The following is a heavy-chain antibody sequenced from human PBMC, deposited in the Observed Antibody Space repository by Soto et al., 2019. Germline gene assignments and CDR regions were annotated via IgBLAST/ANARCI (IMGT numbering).Heavy chain of an antibody. CDR1: GFTFSSYA. D-gene: IGHD3-10*01. CDR3: AKEGSPPFFQH. CDR2: ISGSGAGT. Sequence: PGGSLRLSCAASGFTFSSYAMSWVRQAPGKGLEWVSAISGSGAGTYYADSVKGRFTISRDNSKNTVSLLLNSLRADDTAVYYCAKEGSPPFFQHWGQGTLVTVSS. J-gene: IGHJ4*02. V-gene: IGHV3-23*01.